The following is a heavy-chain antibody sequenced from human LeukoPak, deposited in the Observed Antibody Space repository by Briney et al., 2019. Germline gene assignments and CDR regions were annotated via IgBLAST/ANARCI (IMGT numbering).Heavy chain of an antibody. CDR1: GFTVSSNY. CDR2: IYSGGST. CDR3: ARDILDSYSSGWYAFDY. D-gene: IGHD6-19*01. J-gene: IGHJ4*02. V-gene: IGHV3-66*01. Sequence: PGGSLRLSCAASGFTVSSNYMSWVRQAPGKGLEWVSVIYSGGSTYYADSVKGRFTISRDNSKNTLYLQMNSLRAEDTAVYYCARDILDSYSSGWYAFDYWGQGTLVTVSS.